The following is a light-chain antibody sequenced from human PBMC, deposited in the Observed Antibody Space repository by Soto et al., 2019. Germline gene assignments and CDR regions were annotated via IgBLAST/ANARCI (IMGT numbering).Light chain of an antibody. Sequence: QSALTQPASVSGAPGQSITISCTGTSSDVGTYNYVSWYQQHPGKAPKLMIYEVSNRPSGVSNRFPGSKSGSTASLTISGLQAEDEADYYCSSYSSTSTLVFGGGTKLTVL. CDR1: SSDVGTYNY. CDR2: EVS. V-gene: IGLV2-14*01. J-gene: IGLJ3*02. CDR3: SSYSSTSTLV.